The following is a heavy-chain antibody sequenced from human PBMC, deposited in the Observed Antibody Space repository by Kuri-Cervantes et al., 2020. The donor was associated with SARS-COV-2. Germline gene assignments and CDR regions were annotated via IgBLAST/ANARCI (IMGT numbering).Heavy chain of an antibody. CDR1: GFTFSDYY. J-gene: IGHJ4*02. D-gene: IGHD7-27*01. CDR2: ISSSGSTI. V-gene: IGHV3-11*04. CDR3: ARDRLGRYYFDY. Sequence: GESLKISCAASGFTFSDYYMSWIRQAPGKGLEWVSYISSSGSTIYYADSVKGRFTISRDNAKNSLYLQMNSLRAEDTAVYYCARDRLGRYYFDYWGQGTLVTVSS.